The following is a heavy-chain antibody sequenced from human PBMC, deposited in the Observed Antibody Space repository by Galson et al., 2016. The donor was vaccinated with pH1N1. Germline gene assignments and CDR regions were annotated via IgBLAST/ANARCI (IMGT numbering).Heavy chain of an antibody. J-gene: IGHJ4*02. Sequence: SETLSLTCTVSGFSIRSGYYWGWIWQPPGKGLEWIGSIYHSGTTYYNPSPKSRVTISVDTSKNQFSLELRSVTAADTAVFYCMKGAGGSYPIDSWGQGTLLTVSS. V-gene: IGHV4-38-2*02. D-gene: IGHD3-16*02. CDR3: MKGAGGSYPIDS. CDR2: IYHSGTT. CDR1: GFSIRSGYY.